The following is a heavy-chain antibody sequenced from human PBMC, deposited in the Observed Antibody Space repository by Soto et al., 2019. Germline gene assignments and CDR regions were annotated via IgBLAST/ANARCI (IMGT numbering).Heavy chain of an antibody. CDR3: ARDRYDILTGYYLGYFDY. Sequence: SLTCTVSGGSVSSGSYYWSWIRQPPGKGLEWSGYIYYSGSTNYNPSLKSRVTISVDTSKNQFSLKLSSVTAADTAVYYCARDRYDILTGYYLGYFDYWGQGTLVTVSS. CDR2: IYYSGST. V-gene: IGHV4-61*01. CDR1: GGSVSSGSYY. J-gene: IGHJ4*02. D-gene: IGHD3-9*01.